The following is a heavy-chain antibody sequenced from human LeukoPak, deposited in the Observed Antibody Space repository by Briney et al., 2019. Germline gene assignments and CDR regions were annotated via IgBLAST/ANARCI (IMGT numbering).Heavy chain of an antibody. D-gene: IGHD3-22*01. Sequence: ASVKVSCKASGYTFTGYYMHWVRQAPGQGLEWMGWINPNSGGTNYAQKFQGRVTMTRDTSISTAYMELSRLRSGDTAVYYCARGAYYDSSGYADYWGQGTLVTVSS. J-gene: IGHJ4*02. V-gene: IGHV1-2*02. CDR3: ARGAYYDSSGYADY. CDR2: INPNSGGT. CDR1: GYTFTGYY.